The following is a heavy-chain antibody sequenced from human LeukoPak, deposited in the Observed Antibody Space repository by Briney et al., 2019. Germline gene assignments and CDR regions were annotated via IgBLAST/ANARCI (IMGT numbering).Heavy chain of an antibody. V-gene: IGHV3-30*04. Sequence: WGTLRLSCAASGFTLSDYAVHWVRQAQGKGLEWVAVISFDGNKKYYGDSVKGRFTISRDNSKDTVFLQMNSLKVEDTALYYCARVHSGYEPPYSYYGMDVWGKGTTVTVSS. CDR2: ISFDGNKK. CDR3: ARVHSGYEPPYSYYGMDV. D-gene: IGHD5-12*01. J-gene: IGHJ6*04. CDR1: GFTLSDYA.